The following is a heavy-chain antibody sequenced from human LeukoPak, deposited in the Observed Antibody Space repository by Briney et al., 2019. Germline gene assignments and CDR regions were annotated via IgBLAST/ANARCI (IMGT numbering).Heavy chain of an antibody. CDR3: ARDLWVTTWAFDI. Sequence: ASVKVSCKASGCTFTSYAMHLARQAPGQRLEWMGWINAGNGVTKYSQKFQGRVTITRDTSASTAYMELSSLRSEDTAVYYCARDLWVTTWAFDIWGQGTVVTVSS. V-gene: IGHV1-3*01. CDR1: GCTFTSYA. D-gene: IGHD4-17*01. CDR2: INAGNGVT. J-gene: IGHJ3*02.